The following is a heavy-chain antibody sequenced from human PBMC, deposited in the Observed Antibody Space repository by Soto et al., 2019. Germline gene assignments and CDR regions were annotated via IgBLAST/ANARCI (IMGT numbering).Heavy chain of an antibody. V-gene: IGHV4-38-2*01. CDR2: IYHSVST. D-gene: IGHD3-22*01. Sequence: SESLSLTCAVSVYSISSGYYWGCIRQPPGKGLEWIGSIYHSVSTYYNPSLKSRVTISVDTSKNQFSLKLSSVTAADTAVYYCARVYYDSGAYYYDYFDYWGQGTLVTVSS. CDR3: ARVYYDSGAYYYDYFDY. CDR1: VYSISSGYY. J-gene: IGHJ4*02.